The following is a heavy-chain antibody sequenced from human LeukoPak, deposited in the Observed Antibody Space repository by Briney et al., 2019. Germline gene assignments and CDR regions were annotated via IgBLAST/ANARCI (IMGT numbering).Heavy chain of an antibody. CDR2: IYYSGST. CDR3: ARGVVGGTYDAFDI. CDR1: GGSISSGGYY. J-gene: IGHJ3*02. D-gene: IGHD2-15*01. V-gene: IGHV4-31*03. Sequence: SETLSLTCTVSGGSISSGGYYWSWIRQHPGKGLAWIGYIYYSGSTYYNPSLKSRVTISVDTSKNQFSLKLSSVTAADTAVYYCARGVVGGTYDAFDIWGQGTTVTVSS.